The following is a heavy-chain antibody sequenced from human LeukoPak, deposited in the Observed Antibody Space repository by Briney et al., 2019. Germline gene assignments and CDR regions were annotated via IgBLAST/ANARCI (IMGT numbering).Heavy chain of an antibody. D-gene: IGHD2-2*01. Sequence: GRSLRLSCTASGFTFSSYWMHWVRQAPGKGLVWVSRINSDGSSTSYADSVKGRFTISRDNAKNTLYLQMNSLRAEDTAVYYCVRAVPAANVDYWGQGTLVTVSS. J-gene: IGHJ4*02. CDR1: GFTFSSYW. V-gene: IGHV3-74*01. CDR3: VRAVPAANVDY. CDR2: INSDGSST.